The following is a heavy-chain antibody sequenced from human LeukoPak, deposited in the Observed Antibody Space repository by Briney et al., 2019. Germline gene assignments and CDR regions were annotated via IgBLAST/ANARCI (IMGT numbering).Heavy chain of an antibody. J-gene: IGHJ5*02. V-gene: IGHV3-30*04. CDR2: IKHDGRYE. D-gene: IGHD3-16*01. CDR1: GFPFSLYS. CDR3: SRIGHGWSYGGGLVP. Sequence: PGGSLRLSCSASGFPFSLYSMQWVRQAPGKGLEWVAVIKHDGRYENHAGSVKGRFSISRDNSKNTLSLQMNSLRDEDTAMYYCSRIGHGWSYGGGLVPWGQGTLVTVAS.